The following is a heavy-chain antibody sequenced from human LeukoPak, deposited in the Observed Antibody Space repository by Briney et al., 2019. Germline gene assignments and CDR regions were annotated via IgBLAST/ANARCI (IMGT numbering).Heavy chain of an antibody. D-gene: IGHD3-10*01. V-gene: IGHV4-34*01. Sequence: SETLSLTCAVYGGSFIGFHWNWIRQPPGKGLEWIGDINHSGSTNYNPSLKSRVTISVDTSKNQFSLKLSSVTAADTAVYYCARRRAFITMVRGVSIPKTKNWFDPWGQGTLVTVSS. J-gene: IGHJ5*02. CDR3: ARRRAFITMVRGVSIPKTKNWFDP. CDR1: GGSFIGFH. CDR2: INHSGST.